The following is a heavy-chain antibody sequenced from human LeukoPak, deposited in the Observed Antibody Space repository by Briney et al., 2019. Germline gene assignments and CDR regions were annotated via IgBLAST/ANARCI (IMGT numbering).Heavy chain of an antibody. Sequence: GGSLRLSCAASGFTFSSYPMHWVRQAPGKGLEWVAVIGYDGRIQVYADSVKGRFTISRDNAKSSLYLQMNSLRAEDTAVYYCARSKWSGSYSDFDYWGQGTLVTVSS. D-gene: IGHD1-26*01. CDR3: ARSKWSGSYSDFDY. CDR2: IGYDGRIQ. J-gene: IGHJ4*02. V-gene: IGHV3-30*04. CDR1: GFTFSSYP.